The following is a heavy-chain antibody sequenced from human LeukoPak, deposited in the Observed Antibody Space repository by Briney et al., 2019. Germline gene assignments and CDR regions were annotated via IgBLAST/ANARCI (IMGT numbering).Heavy chain of an antibody. CDR3: AKLLGDVTTFDY. CDR1: GFTFSSYE. Sequence: GGSLRLSCAASGFTFSSYEMNWVRQAPGRGLEWVSYISSSGSTIYYADSVKGRFTISRDNAKNSLYLQMNSLRAEDTAVYYCAKLLGDVTTFDYWGQGTLVIVSS. D-gene: IGHD3-16*01. V-gene: IGHV3-48*03. J-gene: IGHJ4*02. CDR2: ISSSGSTI.